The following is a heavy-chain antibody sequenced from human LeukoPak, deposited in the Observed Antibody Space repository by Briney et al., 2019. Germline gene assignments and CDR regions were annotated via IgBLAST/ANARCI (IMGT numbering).Heavy chain of an antibody. V-gene: IGHV3-74*01. J-gene: IGHJ3*02. CDR2: INSDESNT. CDR3: GRGGNGIDI. D-gene: IGHD2-8*01. Sequence: GGSLRLSCAASGFTFSNYLMHWVRQAPGKGLVWVSRINSDESNTNSYADSVKGRFAISRDNAKNTLYLQMNSLRAEDTAVYFCGRGGNGIDIWGQGTTVIVSS. CDR1: GFTFSNYL.